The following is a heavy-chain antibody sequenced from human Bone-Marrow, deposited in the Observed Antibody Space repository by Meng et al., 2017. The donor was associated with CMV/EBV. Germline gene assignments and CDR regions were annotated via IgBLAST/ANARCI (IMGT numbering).Heavy chain of an antibody. CDR3: ARDGRLRFLEWLCDY. V-gene: IGHV1-18*01. CDR1: GHTSSSYG. J-gene: IGHJ4*02. D-gene: IGHD3-3*01. Sequence: ASAMVSCKAAGHTSSSYGISWGRQAPGQGLEWRGWISAHNGNTNYAQKFQGRVTMTTDTSRSTAYMELRSLTSDDTAVYYCARDGRLRFLEWLCDYWGQGTLVTVSS. CDR2: ISAHNGNT.